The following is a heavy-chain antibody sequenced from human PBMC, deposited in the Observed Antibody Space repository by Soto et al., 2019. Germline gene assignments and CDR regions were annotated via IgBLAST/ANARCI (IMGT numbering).Heavy chain of an antibody. V-gene: IGHV2-5*02. CDR2: IYWDDDK. Sequence: GSGPTLVNPTQTLTLTCTFSGFSLSVSKVGVGWIRQPPGKALEWLALIYWDDDKRYNPSLNSRLTITKDTSKNQVVLTMANMDPADTGTYFCAHTRITGVDFWGPGTLVTVSS. D-gene: IGHD3-16*01. CDR3: AHTRITGVDF. J-gene: IGHJ4*02. CDR1: GFSLSVSKVG.